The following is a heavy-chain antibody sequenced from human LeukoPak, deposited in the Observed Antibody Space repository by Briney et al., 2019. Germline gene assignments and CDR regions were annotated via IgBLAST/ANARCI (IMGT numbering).Heavy chain of an antibody. V-gene: IGHV1-18*04. CDR2: ISAYNGNT. Sequence: ASVKVSCKASGYTFTSYYMHWVRQAPGQGLECMGWISAYNGNTNYAQKLQGRVTMTTDTSTSTAYMELRSLRSDDTAVYYCAVPFYDSSGYSDYWGQGTLVTVSS. D-gene: IGHD3-22*01. J-gene: IGHJ4*02. CDR3: AVPFYDSSGYSDY. CDR1: GYTFTSYY.